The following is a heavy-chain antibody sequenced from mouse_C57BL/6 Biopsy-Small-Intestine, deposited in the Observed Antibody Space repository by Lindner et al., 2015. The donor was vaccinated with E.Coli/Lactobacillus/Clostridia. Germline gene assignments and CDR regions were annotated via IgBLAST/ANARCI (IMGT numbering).Heavy chain of an antibody. Sequence: SVKVSCKASGYTFINNYIHWVRLAPGQGLEWMGIINPSTGMAKYAQKLQGRVTMTRDTPTSTLYMQLSSLRSEDTAVYYCTRANDIWGGSYTGKYAFDFWGQGTTVTVSS. CDR3: TRANDIWGGSYTGKYAFDF. D-gene: IGHD1-1*02. CDR2: INPSTGMA. J-gene: IGHJ1*01. V-gene: IGHV1-53*01. CDR1: GYTFINNY.